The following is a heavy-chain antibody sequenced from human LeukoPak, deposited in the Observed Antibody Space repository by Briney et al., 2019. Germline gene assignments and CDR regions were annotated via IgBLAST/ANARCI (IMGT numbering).Heavy chain of an antibody. D-gene: IGHD3-10*01. CDR2: INHSGST. CDR3: AREMVRAEDY. V-gene: IGHV4-34*01. CDR1: GGSFSGYY. Sequence: PSETLSLTCAVYGGSFSGYYWSWIRQPPGKGLEWIGEINHSGSTNYNPPLKSRVTKSVDTSKNQFSLKLSSVTAADTAVYYCAREMVRAEDYWGQGTLVTVSS. J-gene: IGHJ4*02.